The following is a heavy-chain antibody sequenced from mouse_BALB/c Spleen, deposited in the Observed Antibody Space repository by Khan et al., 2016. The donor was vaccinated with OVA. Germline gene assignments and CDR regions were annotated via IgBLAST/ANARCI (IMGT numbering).Heavy chain of an antibody. D-gene: IGHD1-1*01. CDR3: ARLAYYYNSEGFAY. CDR2: ISSGGHYT. J-gene: IGHJ3*01. V-gene: IGHV5-6*01. Sequence: EVELVESGGDLVKPGGSLKLSCAASGFTFSTYGMSWVRQTPDMRLEWVATISSGGHYTYYPNSVKGLFTISRDNAKHTLYLQMSSLKSEETAVYYCARLAYYYNSEGFAYWGQGTLVTVSA. CDR1: GFTFSTYG.